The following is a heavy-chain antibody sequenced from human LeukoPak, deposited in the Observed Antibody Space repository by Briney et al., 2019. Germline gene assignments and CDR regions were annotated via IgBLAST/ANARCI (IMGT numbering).Heavy chain of an antibody. CDR1: GSSISSSSYY. CDR2: IYYSGST. CDR3: ARHWRTRFDY. V-gene: IGHV4-39*01. J-gene: IGHJ4*02. Sequence: PSETLSLTCTVSGSSISSSSYYWGWIRQPPGKGLEWIGSIYYSGSTYYNPSLKSRVTISVDTSKNQFSLKLSSVTAADTAVYYCARHWRTRFDYWGQGTLVTVSS.